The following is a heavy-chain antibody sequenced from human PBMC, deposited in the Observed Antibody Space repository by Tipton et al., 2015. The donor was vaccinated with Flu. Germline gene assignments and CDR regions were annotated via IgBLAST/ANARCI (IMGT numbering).Heavy chain of an antibody. CDR2: IYPGDSDT. V-gene: IGHV5-51*01. CDR3: ARQTANKGVLRFLEWAPNWFDP. Sequence: MQLVQSGAEVKKPGESLKISCKGSGYSFTSYWIGWVRQMPGKGLEWMGIIYPGDSDTRYSPSFQGQVTISADKSISTAYLQWSSLKASDTAMYYCARQTANKGVLRFLEWAPNWFDPWGQGTLVTVSS. J-gene: IGHJ5*02. CDR1: GYSFTSYW. D-gene: IGHD3-3*01.